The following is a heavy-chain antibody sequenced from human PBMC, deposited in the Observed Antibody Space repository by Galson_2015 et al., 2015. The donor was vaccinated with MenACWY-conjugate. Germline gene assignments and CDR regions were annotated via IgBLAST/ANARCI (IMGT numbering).Heavy chain of an antibody. D-gene: IGHD5-12*01. CDR3: ARSTLGWLRNPLY. Sequence: SLRLSCAASGFTFGTYWMTWVRQAPGKGLEWVSAITGSGGTTYYADSVKGRFTISRDNSKNTLNLQMNSLRAEDTALYYCARSTLGWLRNPLYWGQGTLVTVSS. CDR1: GFTFGTYW. J-gene: IGHJ4*02. V-gene: IGHV3-23*01. CDR2: ITGSGGTT.